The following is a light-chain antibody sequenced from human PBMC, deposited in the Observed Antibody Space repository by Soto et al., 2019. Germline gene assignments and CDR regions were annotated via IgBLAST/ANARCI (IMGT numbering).Light chain of an antibody. Sequence: DIQVTQSPSTLSASVGDRVTITCRASQSISSWLAWYQQKPGKAPKLLIYKASSLESGVPSRFSGSGSGTEFTLTISSLQPDDFATYYRQQYNSYPLTFGGGTKVEIK. CDR2: KAS. CDR1: QSISSW. CDR3: QQYNSYPLT. J-gene: IGKJ4*01. V-gene: IGKV1-5*03.